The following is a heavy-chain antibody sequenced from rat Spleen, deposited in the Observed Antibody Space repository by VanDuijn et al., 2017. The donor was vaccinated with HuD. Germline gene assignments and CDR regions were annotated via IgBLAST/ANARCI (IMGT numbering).Heavy chain of an antibody. V-gene: IGHV5-43*01. CDR1: GFSLSTYG. J-gene: IGHJ2*01. CDR3: ARERANLQWFDY. Sequence: VQLKESGPGLVQPSQTLSLTCTVSGFSLSTYGVIWVRQAPKKGLEWVASISYEGSSTHYAETVKGRFTISRDNAKNIVDMKRSSLRSEDTAMYFCARERANLQWFDYWGQGVMVTVSS. CDR2: ISYEGSST. D-gene: IGHD1-1*01.